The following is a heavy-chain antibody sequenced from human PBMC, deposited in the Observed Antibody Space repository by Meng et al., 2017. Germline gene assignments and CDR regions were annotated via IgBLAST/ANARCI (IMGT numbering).Heavy chain of an antibody. CDR1: GFTFSSYA. V-gene: IGHV3-23*01. CDR2: ISGSGGST. D-gene: IGHD3-10*01. CDR3: ARGPYGSGTHYYYGMDV. J-gene: IGHJ6*02. Sequence: GESLKISCAASGFTFSSYAMSWVRQAPGEGLEWVSAISGSGGSTYYADSVKGRFTISRDNSKNTLYLQMNSLRAEDTAVYYCARGPYGSGTHYYYGMDVWGQGTTVTVSS.